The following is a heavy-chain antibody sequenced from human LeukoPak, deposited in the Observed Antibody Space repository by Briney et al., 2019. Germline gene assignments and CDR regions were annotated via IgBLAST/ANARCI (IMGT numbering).Heavy chain of an antibody. Sequence: GGSLRLSCADSGFTFSSYWMHWVRQAPGKGLVWVSRINSDGSSTSYADSVKGRFTISRDNAKNTLYLQMNSLRAEDTAVYYCARDGRLIQLGELDYWGQGTLVTVSS. J-gene: IGHJ4*02. CDR1: GFTFSSYW. CDR2: INSDGSST. V-gene: IGHV3-74*01. D-gene: IGHD3-10*01. CDR3: ARDGRLIQLGELDY.